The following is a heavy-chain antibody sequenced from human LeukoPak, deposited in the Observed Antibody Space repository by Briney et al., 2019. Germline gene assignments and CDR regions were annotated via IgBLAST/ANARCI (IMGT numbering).Heavy chain of an antibody. V-gene: IGHV1-2*02. D-gene: IGHD2-21*02. J-gene: IGHJ4*02. CDR3: ARDNSYCGGDCYVPDY. CDR1: GYTFTGYY. CDR2: MNPNSGGT. Sequence: GASVKVSCKASGYTFTGYYMHWVRQAPGQGREWMGWMNPNSGGTNYAQKFQGRVTMTRDTTISTAYMELSRLRSDDTAVYYCARDNSYCGGDCYVPDYWGKGTLVTVSS.